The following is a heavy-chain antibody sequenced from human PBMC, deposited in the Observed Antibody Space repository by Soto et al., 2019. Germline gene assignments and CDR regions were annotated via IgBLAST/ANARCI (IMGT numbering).Heavy chain of an antibody. J-gene: IGHJ5*02. CDR3: ARDSPLESTWFDP. V-gene: IGHV1-18*01. Sequence: ASVNVSGKASGYTFTSYGISWVRQATGQGLEWMGWISAYNGNTNYAQKLQGRVTMTTDTSTSTAYMELRSLRSDDTAVYYCARDSPLESTWFDPWGQRTLVTAS. CDR2: ISAYNGNT. CDR1: GYTFTSYG.